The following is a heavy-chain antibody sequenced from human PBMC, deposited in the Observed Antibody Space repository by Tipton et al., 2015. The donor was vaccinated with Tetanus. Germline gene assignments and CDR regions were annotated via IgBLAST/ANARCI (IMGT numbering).Heavy chain of an antibody. CDR3: ARGEDAYKTGNY. D-gene: IGHD5-24*01. CDR2: VHPSGST. V-gene: IGHV4-34*01. CDR1: GGSFSNYY. J-gene: IGHJ4*02. Sequence: TLSLICAVYGGSFSNYYWTWIRQPPGKGLEWIGEVHPSGSTSSNPSLESRVTMSIDTSKNQFSLKLTSLTAADTAVYFCARGEDAYKTGNYWGQGTLVTVSS.